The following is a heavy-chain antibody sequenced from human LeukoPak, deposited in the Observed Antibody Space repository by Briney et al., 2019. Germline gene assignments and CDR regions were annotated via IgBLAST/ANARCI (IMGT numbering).Heavy chain of an antibody. CDR1: GGSFSGYY. CDR2: INHSGST. J-gene: IGHJ3*02. V-gene: IGHV4-34*01. CDR3: AREGGTAAGTVEDAFDI. D-gene: IGHD6-13*01. Sequence: PSETLSLTCAVYGGSFSGYYWSWIRQPPGKGLEWIGEINHSGSTNYNPSLKSRVTISVDTSKNQFSLKLSSVTAADTAVYYCAREGGTAAGTVEDAFDIWGQGTMVTVSS.